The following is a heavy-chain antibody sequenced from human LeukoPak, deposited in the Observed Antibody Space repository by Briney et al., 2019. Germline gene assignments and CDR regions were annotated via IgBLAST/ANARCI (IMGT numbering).Heavy chain of an antibody. CDR1: GFTFSNHW. CDR3: ARGNYHAMDV. Sequence: GGSLRLSCAASGFTFSNHWMHWVRQAPGKGLMWVSRISRGASRTDYADSVKGRFTISRDNAKNTVYLQMNSLRAEDTAVYYCARGNYHAMDVWGQGTTVTVSS. CDR2: ISRGASRT. V-gene: IGHV3-74*01. J-gene: IGHJ6*02.